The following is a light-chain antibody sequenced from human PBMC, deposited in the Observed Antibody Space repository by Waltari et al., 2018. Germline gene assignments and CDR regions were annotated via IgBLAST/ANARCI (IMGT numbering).Light chain of an antibody. V-gene: IGKV3-15*01. CDR3: HQYNNWPRT. Sequence: EIVMTQSPATLSVSPGERATLSCRASQSVGINLAWYQHQPGQVPRPFIDGASTRATGFPARFSGSGSGTEFTLTISSLQSEDFAVYYCHQYNNWPRTFGQGTKVEIK. CDR1: QSVGIN. CDR2: GAS. J-gene: IGKJ1*01.